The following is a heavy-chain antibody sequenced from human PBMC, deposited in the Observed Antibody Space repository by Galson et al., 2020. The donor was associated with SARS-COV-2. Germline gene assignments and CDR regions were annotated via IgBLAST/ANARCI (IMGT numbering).Heavy chain of an antibody. J-gene: IGHJ4*02. V-gene: IGHV3-23*01. Sequence: GGTLRLSCAASGFTFSNYAQDWVRQAAGKGPEWVPSISSSDGSTYYARSVKGRFTISRDNSKNTLYLQMNTLPADDTAVYFCASVLSTTVPNVFDYWGQGTLVTVSS. CDR3: ASVLSTTVPNVFDY. CDR1: GFTFSNYA. D-gene: IGHD4-17*01. CDR2: ISSSDGST.